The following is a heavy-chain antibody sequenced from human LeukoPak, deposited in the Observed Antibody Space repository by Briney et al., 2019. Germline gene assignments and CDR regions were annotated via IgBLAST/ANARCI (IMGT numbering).Heavy chain of an antibody. V-gene: IGHV1-3*01. D-gene: IGHD3-22*01. Sequence: ASVKVSCKASGYTFTSYAMHWVRQAPGQRLEWMGWINAGNGNTKYSQKFQGRVTITRDTSASTAYMELSSLRSEDTAVYYCARGSTYYESSGQVPFDYWGQGTLVTVSS. CDR2: INAGNGNT. CDR3: ARGSTYYESSGQVPFDY. J-gene: IGHJ4*02. CDR1: GYTFTSYA.